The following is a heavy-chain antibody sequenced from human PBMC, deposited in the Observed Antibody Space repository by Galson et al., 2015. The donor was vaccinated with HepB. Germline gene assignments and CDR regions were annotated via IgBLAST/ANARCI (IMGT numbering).Heavy chain of an antibody. V-gene: IGHV5-10-1*01. Sequence: QSGAEVKKPGESLRISCKGSGYSFTSYWISWVRQMPGKGLEWMGRIDPSDSYTNYSPSFQGHVTISADKSISTAYLQWSSLKASDTAMYYCARRVGGYDYYYGMDVWGQGTTVTVSS. CDR1: GYSFTSYW. D-gene: IGHD2-15*01. J-gene: IGHJ6*02. CDR2: IDPSDSYT. CDR3: ARRVGGYDYYYGMDV.